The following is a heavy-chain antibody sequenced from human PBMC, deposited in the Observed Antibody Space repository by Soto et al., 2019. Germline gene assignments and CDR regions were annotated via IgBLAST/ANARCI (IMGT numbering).Heavy chain of an antibody. J-gene: IGHJ4*02. CDR3: ARGGVSTRTFNY. CDR1: GYNFAGYW. V-gene: IGHV5-51*01. Sequence: GESLKISCKGSGYNFAGYWIAWVRQMPGKGLELMGIIYPSDSDTRYRPSFQGQVTISADKSISSAYLQWSSLRASDTAMYYCARGGVSTRTFNYMGQGPPVTVAS. CDR2: IYPSDSDT. D-gene: IGHD3-3*01.